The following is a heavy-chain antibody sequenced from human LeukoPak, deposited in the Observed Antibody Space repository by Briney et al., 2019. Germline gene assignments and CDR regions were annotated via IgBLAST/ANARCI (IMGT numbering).Heavy chain of an antibody. J-gene: IGHJ4*02. V-gene: IGHV4-61*02. Sequence: SETLSLTCTVSGGSISSGSYYWSWIRQPAGKGLEWIGRIYNSGNTNYNPSLKSRFTISVDTSKNQFSLTLSSVTAADTAVYYCARYEAVAGVFDYWGQGTLVTVSS. D-gene: IGHD6-19*01. CDR2: IYNSGNT. CDR1: GGSISSGSYY. CDR3: ARYEAVAGVFDY.